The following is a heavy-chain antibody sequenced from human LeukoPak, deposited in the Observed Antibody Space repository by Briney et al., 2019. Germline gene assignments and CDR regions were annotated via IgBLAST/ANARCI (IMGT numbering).Heavy chain of an antibody. J-gene: IGHJ6*02. CDR2: INPSGGDT. CDR3: ARGEYQLLSLYYYYGMDV. D-gene: IGHD2-2*01. Sequence: GGSLRLSCAASGFTFNNFPMSWVRQAPGKGLEWVSAINPSGGDTYFPDSVRGRFTISRDNSKNTVYLQMDSLRVEDTAVYYCARGEYQLLSLYYYYGMDVWGQGTTVTVSS. CDR1: GFTFNNFP. V-gene: IGHV3-23*01.